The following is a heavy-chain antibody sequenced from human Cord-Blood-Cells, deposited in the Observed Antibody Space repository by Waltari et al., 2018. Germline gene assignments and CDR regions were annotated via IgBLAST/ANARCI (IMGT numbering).Heavy chain of an antibody. V-gene: IGHV4-34*01. J-gene: IGHJ5*02. Sequence: QVQLQQWGAGLLKPSETLSLTCAVYGGSFSGYYWSWIRQPPGKGLEWMGEINQSGSTHYNPPLKSRVTISVATSKNQFSLKRSSVTAADTAVYYCARGHGANWGLGSWFDPWGQGTLVTVSS. D-gene: IGHD7-27*01. CDR1: GGSFSGYY. CDR2: INQSGST. CDR3: ARGHGANWGLGSWFDP.